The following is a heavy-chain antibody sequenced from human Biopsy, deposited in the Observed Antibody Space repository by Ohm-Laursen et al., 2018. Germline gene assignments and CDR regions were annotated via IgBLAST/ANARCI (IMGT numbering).Heavy chain of an antibody. CDR1: GDSVTKYY. J-gene: IGHJ6*02. CDR2: IYYSVLT. CDR3: ARDSGILNYGNFKYYHYYGMDV. D-gene: IGHD4-11*01. Sequence: PVTLSLTCTVSGDSVTKYYWSWIRQPPGKGLEWIGHIYYSVLTNYNPSLQSRVSISVDTSRNQVYLTLSSVTAADTAVYYCARDSGILNYGNFKYYHYYGMDVWGQGTKVTVSS. V-gene: IGHV4-59*02.